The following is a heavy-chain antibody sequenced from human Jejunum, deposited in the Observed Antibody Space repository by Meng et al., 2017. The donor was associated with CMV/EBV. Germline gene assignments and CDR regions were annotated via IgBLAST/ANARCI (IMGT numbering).Heavy chain of an antibody. J-gene: IGHJ4*02. Sequence: QVQLQQPGPGLVTPSEPLSLICTASGGSINNYYWNWIRQSAGKGLEWIGRIYTRGSTNYNPSLQSRVTMSVDTSKNQFSLKLTSVTAADTAVYYCARGYSSDWYDYWGQGALVTVSS. CDR2: IYTRGST. CDR1: GGSINNYY. D-gene: IGHD6-19*01. V-gene: IGHV4-4*07. CDR3: ARGYSSDWYDY.